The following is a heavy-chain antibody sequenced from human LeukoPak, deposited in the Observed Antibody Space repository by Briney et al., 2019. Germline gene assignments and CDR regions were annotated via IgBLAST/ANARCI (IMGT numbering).Heavy chain of an antibody. V-gene: IGHV3-30*04. D-gene: IGHD6-13*01. CDR2: ISYDGSNK. CDR1: GFTFSSYA. J-gene: IGHJ3*02. CDR3: ARDLAGRIAAAGTSDAFDI. Sequence: GGSLRLSCAASGFTFSSYAMHWVRQAPGKGLEWVAVISYDGSNKYYADSVKGRFTISRDNSKNTLYLQMNSLRAEDTAVYYCARDLAGRIAAAGTSDAFDIWGQGTMVTVSS.